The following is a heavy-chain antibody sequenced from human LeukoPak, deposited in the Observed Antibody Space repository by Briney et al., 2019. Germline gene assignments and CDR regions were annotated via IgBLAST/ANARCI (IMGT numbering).Heavy chain of an antibody. J-gene: IGHJ5*02. D-gene: IGHD3-3*01. Sequence: PSETLSLTCTVSGGSISSSSYYWGWIRQPPGKGLEWIGSIYYSGSTYYNPSLESRVTISVDTSKNQFSLKLSSVTAADTAVYYCASGGADYYDFWSGYHNWFDPWGQGTLVTVSS. CDR2: IYYSGST. CDR3: ASGGADYYDFWSGYHNWFDP. V-gene: IGHV4-39*01. CDR1: GGSISSSSYY.